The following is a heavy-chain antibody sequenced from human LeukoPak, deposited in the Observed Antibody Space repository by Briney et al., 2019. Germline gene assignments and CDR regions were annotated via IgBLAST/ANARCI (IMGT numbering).Heavy chain of an antibody. CDR2: ISGSGGST. D-gene: IGHD2-2*01. V-gene: IGHV3-23*01. Sequence: GGSLRLSCAASGFTFSSYSMNWVRQAPGKGLEWVSVISGSGGSTYYADSVKGRVTISRDNSKNTLYLQMNSLRAEDTAVYYCAKASRNCSRTSCYEYFQHWGQGTLVTVSS. J-gene: IGHJ1*01. CDR3: AKASRNCSRTSCYEYFQH. CDR1: GFTFSSYS.